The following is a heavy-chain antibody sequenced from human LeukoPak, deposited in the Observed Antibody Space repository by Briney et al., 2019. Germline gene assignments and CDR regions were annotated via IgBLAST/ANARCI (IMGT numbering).Heavy chain of an antibody. V-gene: IGHV4-59*01. CDR2: FHYSGST. Sequence: SETLSLTCTVSGGSISSYYWSWIRQPPGKGLEWIGYFHYSGSTNYNPSLKSRVTISVDTSKNQFSPKLSSVTAADTAVYYCARTAARYYMDVWGKGTTVTVSS. D-gene: IGHD6-6*01. CDR3: ARTAARYYMDV. J-gene: IGHJ6*03. CDR1: GGSISSYY.